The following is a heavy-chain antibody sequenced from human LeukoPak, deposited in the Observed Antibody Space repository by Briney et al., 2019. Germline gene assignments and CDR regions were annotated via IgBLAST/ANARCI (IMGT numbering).Heavy chain of an antibody. V-gene: IGHV3-23*01. Sequence: PGGSLRPSCAASGFTFSSYGMSWVRQAPGKGLGWVSAISATGGSAYNADSVKGRFTISRDNSKNTLYLEMNSLRAEDTAVYYCAKYSSGWYVYYYMDVWGKGTPVTVSS. CDR3: AKYSSGWYVYYYMDV. CDR2: ISATGGSA. D-gene: IGHD6-19*01. CDR1: GFTFSSYG. J-gene: IGHJ6*03.